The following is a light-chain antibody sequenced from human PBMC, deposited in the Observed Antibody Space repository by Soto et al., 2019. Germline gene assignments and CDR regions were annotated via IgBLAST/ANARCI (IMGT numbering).Light chain of an antibody. CDR3: AAWDDSPYV. CDR2: SNN. V-gene: IGLV1-44*01. J-gene: IGLJ1*01. CDR1: SSNIGSNT. Sequence: QCVLTQPPSGSGTPGQSRTITCSGSSSNIGSNTVNWYQQLPGTAPKLLIYSNNQRPSGVPDRFSGSKSGTSASLAISGLQSEDEADYYCAAWDDSPYVFGTGTKVTVL.